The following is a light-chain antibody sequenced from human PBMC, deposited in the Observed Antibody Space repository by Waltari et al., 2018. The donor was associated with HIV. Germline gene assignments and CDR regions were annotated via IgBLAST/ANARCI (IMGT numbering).Light chain of an antibody. V-gene: IGLV2-14*01. CDR3: SAYTMSGSLV. J-gene: IGLJ2*01. CDR2: GVS. CDR1: GSDIGLYDL. Sequence: QSALTQPASLSGSPGQSITITCSVTGSDIGLYDLVSWYRQEPGKAPRLLIYGVSNRPSEISRRFSGSKARTTASLTISALQADDEGDYYCSAYTMSGSLVFGGGTKLTVL.